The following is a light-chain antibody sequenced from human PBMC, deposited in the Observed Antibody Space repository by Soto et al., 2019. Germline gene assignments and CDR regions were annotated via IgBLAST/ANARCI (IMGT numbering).Light chain of an antibody. CDR3: QQYGSSSWT. CDR1: QSVSSNY. Sequence: EIVLTQSPSTLSLSPGERATLSCRASQSVSSNYLAWYQQKPGQAPRLLIYGASSRATGIPDRFSGSGSGTEFTLTSSILEPEDFAVYYCQQYGSSSWTFGQGTKVDIK. CDR2: GAS. V-gene: IGKV3-20*01. J-gene: IGKJ1*01.